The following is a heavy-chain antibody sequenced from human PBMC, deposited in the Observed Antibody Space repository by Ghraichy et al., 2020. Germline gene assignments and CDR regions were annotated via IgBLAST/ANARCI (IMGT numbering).Heavy chain of an antibody. D-gene: IGHD2-15*01. CDR1: GFTVSDYY. Sequence: GGSLRLSCAASGFTVSDYYIHWVRQAPGKGLEWVSRIKSEGTSAKYADSVRGRFTISRDKAKNTVDLQMNNLRGEDTAVYYCAGFYCSPSVCCIKWGQGAQVTVSS. J-gene: IGHJ4*02. V-gene: IGHV3-74*03. CDR3: AGFYCSPSVCCIK. CDR2: IKSEGTSA.